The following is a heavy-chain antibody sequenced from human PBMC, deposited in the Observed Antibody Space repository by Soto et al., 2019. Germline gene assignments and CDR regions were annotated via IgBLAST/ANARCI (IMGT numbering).Heavy chain of an antibody. Sequence: PSETLSLSCAVHGGPFRSYYWSWIRQPPGKGLEWIGEINYSGNTNYTPSLKSRVTISVDTSKKHFSLKLSSVTAADTAVYYCARGIGGTSDYWGQGTLVTVS. J-gene: IGHJ4*02. CDR1: GGPFRSYY. V-gene: IGHV4-34*01. D-gene: IGHD2-15*01. CDR2: INYSGNT. CDR3: ARGIGGTSDY.